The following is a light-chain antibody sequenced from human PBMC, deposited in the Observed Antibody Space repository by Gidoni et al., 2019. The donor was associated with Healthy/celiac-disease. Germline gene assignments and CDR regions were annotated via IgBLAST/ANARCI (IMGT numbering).Light chain of an antibody. V-gene: IGLV2-8*01. CDR1: SSDVGGYNY. CDR2: EVS. CDR3: SSYAGSNNLV. J-gene: IGLJ2*01. Sequence: QSDLTQPPSAYGSPGQSVTISCTGTSSDVGGYNYVSWYHHHPAKAPNLMIYEVSKRPSGFPDRFSGSKSGNTASLTVSGLQAEDEADYYCSSYAGSNNLVFGGGTKLTVL.